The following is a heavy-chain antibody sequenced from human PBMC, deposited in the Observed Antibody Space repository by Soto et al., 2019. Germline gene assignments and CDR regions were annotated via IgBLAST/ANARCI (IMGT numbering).Heavy chain of an antibody. CDR1: GVSISSSSYY. Sequence: PSETLSLTCTVSGVSISSSSYYWGWIRQPPGKGLEWIGSIYHTGSSYYTPSLKSRVTISVDTSENQFSLKLISVTAADTAVYYCARTKRGFIYGEFDHWGQGTQVTVSS. V-gene: IGHV4-39*01. D-gene: IGHD5-18*01. J-gene: IGHJ4*02. CDR2: IYHTGSS. CDR3: ARTKRGFIYGEFDH.